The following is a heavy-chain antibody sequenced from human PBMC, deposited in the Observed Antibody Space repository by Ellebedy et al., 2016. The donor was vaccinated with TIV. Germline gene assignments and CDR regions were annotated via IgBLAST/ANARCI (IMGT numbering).Heavy chain of an antibody. CDR3: ARDLWYCSSTSCYGYYGMDV. D-gene: IGHD2-2*01. J-gene: IGHJ6*02. Sequence: MPSETLSLTCTVSGGSISSYYWSWIRQPPGKGLEWIGYIYYSGSTNYNPSLKSRVTISVDTSKNQFSLKLSSVTAADTAVYYCARDLWYCSSTSCYGYYGMDVWGQGTTVTVSS. V-gene: IGHV4-59*01. CDR2: IYYSGST. CDR1: GGSISSYY.